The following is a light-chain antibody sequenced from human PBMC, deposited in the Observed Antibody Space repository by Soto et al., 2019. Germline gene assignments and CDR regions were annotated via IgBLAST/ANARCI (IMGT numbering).Light chain of an antibody. J-gene: IGKJ4*01. Sequence: EIVLTQFPATLSLSPGERATLSCRASQSVSTFLAWYQQKPGQAPRLVVYDASKRATGIPARFSGSGSGTDFTLTISSLEPEEFAVYYCQQRSSWRVTFGGGTKVDIK. CDR1: QSVSTF. V-gene: IGKV3-11*01. CDR3: QQRSSWRVT. CDR2: DAS.